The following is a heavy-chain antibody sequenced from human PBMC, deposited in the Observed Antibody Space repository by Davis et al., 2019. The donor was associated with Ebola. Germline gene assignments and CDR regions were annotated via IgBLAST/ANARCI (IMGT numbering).Heavy chain of an antibody. Sequence: PGGSLRLSCAASGFTFSSYWMSWVRQAPGKGLEWVANIKQDGSEKYYVDSVKGRFTISRDNAKNSLYLQMNSLRAEDTAVYYCARDTYDFWSGYYGYYYYYGMDVWGQGTTVTVSS. CDR2: IKQDGSEK. CDR3: ARDTYDFWSGYYGYYYYYGMDV. V-gene: IGHV3-7*01. D-gene: IGHD3-3*01. CDR1: GFTFSSYW. J-gene: IGHJ6*02.